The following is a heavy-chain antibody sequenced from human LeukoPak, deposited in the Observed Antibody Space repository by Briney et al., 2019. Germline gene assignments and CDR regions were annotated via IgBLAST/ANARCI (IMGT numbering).Heavy chain of an antibody. CDR2: IKQDGSEK. CDR3: ARAGYPLYYYYMDV. D-gene: IGHD5-18*01. CDR1: GFTFSSYW. J-gene: IGHJ6*03. Sequence: PGGSLRLSCAASGFTFSSYWMSWVRQAPGKGLEWVANIKQDGSEKYYVDSVKGRFTISRDNAKNSLYLQMNSLRAEDTAVYYCARAGYPLYYYYMDVWGKGTTVTISS. V-gene: IGHV3-7*01.